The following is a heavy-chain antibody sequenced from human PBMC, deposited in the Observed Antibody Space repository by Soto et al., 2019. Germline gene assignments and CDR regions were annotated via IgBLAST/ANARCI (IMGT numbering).Heavy chain of an antibody. CDR1: DGSISSYY. D-gene: IGHD1-26*01. V-gene: IGHV4-59*01. CDR3: AGFLSGTYLFDL. Sequence: VRLQESGPGLVKPSATLSLTCTVSDGSISSYYWSWIRQPPGKGLEWIGYIYGTGTTNYSPSLTNRVTISVDMSKNHFSLRLSSVTAADTAVYYCAGFLSGTYLFDLWGQGTPVTVSS. CDR2: IYGTGTT. J-gene: IGHJ5*02.